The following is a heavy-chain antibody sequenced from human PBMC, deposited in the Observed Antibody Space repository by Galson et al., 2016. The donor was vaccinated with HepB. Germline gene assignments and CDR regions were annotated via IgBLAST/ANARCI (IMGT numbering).Heavy chain of an antibody. Sequence: EPLSPTCTVSCGSISSSSYYWGRIRQPPGKGLETIGSIYYSGYTYFNPSLKSRVTISVDTSKNQFYLNLTSVTAADATVYYCARQTRIAIFGDAFDIWGQGTMVTVFS. J-gene: IGHJ3*02. V-gene: IGHV4-39*01. D-gene: IGHD3-3*01. CDR2: IYYSGYT. CDR3: ARQTRIAIFGDAFDI. CDR1: CGSISSSSYY.